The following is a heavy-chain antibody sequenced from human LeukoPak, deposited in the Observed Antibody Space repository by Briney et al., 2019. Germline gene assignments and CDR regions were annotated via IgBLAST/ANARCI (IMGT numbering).Heavy chain of an antibody. CDR3: ASARYYDYVWGSYRSKDNPGPLDY. CDR1: GGSISSSNW. D-gene: IGHD3-16*02. V-gene: IGHV4-4*02. Sequence: PSETLSLTCAVSGGSISSSNWWSWVRQPPGKGLEWIGEIYHSGSTNYNPSLKSRVTISVDTSKNQFSLKLSSVTAADTAVYYCASARYYDYVWGSYRSKDNPGPLDYWGQGTLVTVSS. J-gene: IGHJ4*02. CDR2: IYHSGST.